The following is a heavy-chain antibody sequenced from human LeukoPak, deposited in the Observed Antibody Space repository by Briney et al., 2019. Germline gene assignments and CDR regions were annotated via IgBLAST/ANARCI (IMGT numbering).Heavy chain of an antibody. V-gene: IGHV3-7*04. CDR1: GFTSSSYA. CDR3: ARGYGDSIHFDY. J-gene: IGHJ4*02. CDR2: IKRDGSEK. Sequence: PGGSLRLSCAASGFTSSSYAMSWVRQAPGKGLEWVANIKRDGSEKYYVDSVKGRFTISRDNAKNSLYLQMNSLRAEEAAVYYCARGYGDSIHFDYWGQGTLVTVSS. D-gene: IGHD4-17*01.